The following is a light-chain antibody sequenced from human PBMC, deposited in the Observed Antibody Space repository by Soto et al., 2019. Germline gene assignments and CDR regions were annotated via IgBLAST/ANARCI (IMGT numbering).Light chain of an antibody. V-gene: IGLV2-23*01. CDR1: SSDVGSYNL. CDR3: CSYAGSSTPVV. Sequence: QSVLTQPASVSGSPGQWITISCTGTSSDVGSYNLVSWYQQHPGKAPKLMIYEGSKRPSGVSNRFSGSKSGNTASLTISGLQAEDEAEYSCCSYAGSSTPVVFGGGTKVTVL. CDR2: EGS. J-gene: IGLJ2*01.